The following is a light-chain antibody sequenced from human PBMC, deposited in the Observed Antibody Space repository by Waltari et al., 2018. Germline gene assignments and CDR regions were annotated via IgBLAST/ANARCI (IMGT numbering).Light chain of an antibody. CDR2: TND. Sequence: QSVLTQPPSTSGTPGQRVTISCSGSSSHIGINYVYLYQHPPGTAPKLLIYTNDQRPSGVPDRFSGSKSGTSASLAISGLQSDDESDYFCAAWDDTLSAVVFGGGTKLTVL. J-gene: IGLJ2*01. V-gene: IGLV1-47*02. CDR3: AAWDDTLSAVV. CDR1: SSHIGINY.